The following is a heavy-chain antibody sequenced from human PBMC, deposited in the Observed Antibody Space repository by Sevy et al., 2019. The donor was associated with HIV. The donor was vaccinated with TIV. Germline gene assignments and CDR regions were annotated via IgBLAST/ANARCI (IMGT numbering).Heavy chain of an antibody. CDR2: IRNSPNSYTT. D-gene: IGHD2-15*01. Sequence: RGSLRLSCAASGFTFSDHYVDWVRQAPGKGLEWVGRIRNSPNSYTTEYAASVKGRFTITTDDSRNSVYLQMNSLKTHESAVYYCVRGPNCGLGGCQQISPYCLDVWGKGATVSVSS. V-gene: IGHV3-72*01. CDR1: GFTFSDHY. J-gene: IGHJ6*03. CDR3: VRGPNCGLGGCQQISPYCLDV.